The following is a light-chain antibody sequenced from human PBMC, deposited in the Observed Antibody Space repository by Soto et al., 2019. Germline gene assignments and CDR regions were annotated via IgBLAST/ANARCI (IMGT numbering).Light chain of an antibody. CDR2: AAS. V-gene: IGKV1-27*01. CDR1: RDIGSD. CDR3: QKYNSAPRT. J-gene: IGKJ1*01. Sequence: QMTQSPSSLSASVGDRITITCRASRDIGSDLSWYQQKPGKAPKLLIYAASTLQSGVPSRFSGSGSGTDFTLTISSLQPEDVATYYCQKYNSAPRTFGQGTKVDIK.